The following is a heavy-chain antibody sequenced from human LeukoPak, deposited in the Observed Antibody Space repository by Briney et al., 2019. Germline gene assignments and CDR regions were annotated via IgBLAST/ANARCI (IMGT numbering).Heavy chain of an antibody. Sequence: GGSLRLSCAAPAFTFSSYAMTWVRQAPGKGLEWVSSISSTGDYIYYADSVKGRFAISRDNSKNTLYLQLNSLRADDTALYYCAKGAASSWSDHWGQGTQVTVSS. V-gene: IGHV3-23*01. CDR1: AFTFSSYA. CDR3: AKGAASSWSDH. D-gene: IGHD2-15*01. CDR2: ISSTGDYI. J-gene: IGHJ5*02.